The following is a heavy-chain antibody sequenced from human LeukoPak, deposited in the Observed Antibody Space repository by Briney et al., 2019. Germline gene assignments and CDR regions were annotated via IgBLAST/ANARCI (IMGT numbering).Heavy chain of an antibody. V-gene: IGHV1-2*02. Sequence: GASVKVSCKASGYTFTDYYLHWVRQAPGQGFEWMGWINPNSGDTNYAQKFPGRVTMTRDTSISTAHMEMSRLRSDDTAVYYCARANFLYCSSTTCPSDYWGQGTLVTVSS. CDR2: INPNSGDT. CDR3: ARANFLYCSSTTCPSDY. D-gene: IGHD2-2*01. CDR1: GYTFTDYY. J-gene: IGHJ4*02.